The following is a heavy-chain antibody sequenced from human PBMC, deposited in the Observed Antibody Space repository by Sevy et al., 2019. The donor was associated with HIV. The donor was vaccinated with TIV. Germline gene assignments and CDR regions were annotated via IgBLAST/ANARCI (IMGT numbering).Heavy chain of an antibody. D-gene: IGHD3-16*01. J-gene: IGHJ6*02. V-gene: IGHV3-53*01. Sequence: GGSLRLSCAASGFSVSSNYMSWVRQAPGKGPEWVSVLYSGGRISYADSVQGRFTISRDNSKNTLYLQMNSLRAEDTAVYYCAREDIVLGEDHYYGMDVWGQGTTVTVSS. CDR1: GFSVSSNY. CDR3: AREDIVLGEDHYYGMDV. CDR2: LYSGGRI.